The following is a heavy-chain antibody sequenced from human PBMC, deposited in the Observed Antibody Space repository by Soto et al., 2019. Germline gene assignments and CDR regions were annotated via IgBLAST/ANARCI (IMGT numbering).Heavy chain of an antibody. J-gene: IGHJ6*02. Sequence: EVQLVESGGGLVQPGGSLRLSCAASGFTFSSYEMNWVRQAPGKGLEWVSYISSSGSTIYYADSVKGRFTISRDNAKNSLYLQMNSLRAEDTAVYYCARVMYADYYYYGMDVWGQGTTVTVSS. D-gene: IGHD2-8*01. V-gene: IGHV3-48*03. CDR1: GFTFSSYE. CDR3: ARVMYADYYYYGMDV. CDR2: ISSSGSTI.